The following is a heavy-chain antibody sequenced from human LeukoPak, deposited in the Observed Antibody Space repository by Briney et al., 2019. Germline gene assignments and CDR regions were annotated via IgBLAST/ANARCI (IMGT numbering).Heavy chain of an antibody. Sequence: GGSLRLSCAASGFTFSSNYMSWVRQAPGKGLEWVSVIYSGGSTYYADSVKGRFTISRDNSKNTLYLQMNSLRAEDTAVYYCARAHSSGWSLGNWFDPWGQGTLVTVSS. J-gene: IGHJ5*02. D-gene: IGHD6-19*01. CDR2: IYSGGST. V-gene: IGHV3-53*01. CDR3: ARAHSSGWSLGNWFDP. CDR1: GFTFSSNY.